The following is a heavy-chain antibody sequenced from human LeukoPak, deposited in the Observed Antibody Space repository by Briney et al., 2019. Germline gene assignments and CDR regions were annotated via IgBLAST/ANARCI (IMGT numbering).Heavy chain of an antibody. CDR3: ARRGFYDTSGYLFDY. CDR1: GFTFSSYE. Sequence: PGGSLRLSCAASGFTFSSYEINWVRQAPGKGLEWVSYISTSGSPIDYGNSVKGRFTISRDNAKNSLYLQMNSLRAEDTALYYCARRGFYDTSGYLFDYWGQGTLVTVSS. CDR2: ISTSGSPI. V-gene: IGHV3-48*03. J-gene: IGHJ4*02. D-gene: IGHD3-22*01.